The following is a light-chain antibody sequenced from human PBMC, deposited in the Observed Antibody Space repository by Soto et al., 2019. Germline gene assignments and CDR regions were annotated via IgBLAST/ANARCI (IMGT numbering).Light chain of an antibody. CDR2: KAS. CDR1: QSISNW. CDR3: QQYNSYSEA. V-gene: IGKV1-5*03. J-gene: IGKJ1*01. Sequence: LQMTQSPSALSASVGDRVTITCRASQSISNWLAWYQQKPGKAPKLLIYKASTLKSGVPSRFSGSGSGTEFTLTISSLQPDDFATYYCQQYNSYSEAFGQGTKVYIK.